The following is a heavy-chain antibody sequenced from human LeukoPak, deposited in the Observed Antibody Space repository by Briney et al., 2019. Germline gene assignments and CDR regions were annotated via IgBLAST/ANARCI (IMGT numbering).Heavy chain of an antibody. Sequence: ASETLSLTCTVSGGSISSYYWSWIRQPPGKGLEWIGYIYYSGSTNYNPSLKSRVTISVDTSKNQFSLKLSSVTAADTAVYYCARVSYGYDYVWGSYRRPLALPPDYWGQGTLVTVSS. D-gene: IGHD3-16*02. CDR3: ARVSYGYDYVWGSYRRPLALPPDY. V-gene: IGHV4-59*12. CDR2: IYYSGST. CDR1: GGSISSYY. J-gene: IGHJ4*02.